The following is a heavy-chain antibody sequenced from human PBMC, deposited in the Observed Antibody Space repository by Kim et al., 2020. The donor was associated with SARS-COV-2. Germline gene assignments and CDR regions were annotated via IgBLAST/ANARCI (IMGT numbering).Heavy chain of an antibody. CDR3: AKDLGAIPFDY. V-gene: IGHV3-23*01. CDR2: ISGTTTNT. Sequence: GGSLRLSCAASGFNFRSSGLAWVRQAAGKGLEWVSTISGTTTNTYYADSVKGRFTVSRDNSKNTLYLQMNSLRVEDTAIYFCAKDLGAIPFDYWGQGILVTVS. J-gene: IGHJ4*02. CDR1: GFNFRSSG. D-gene: IGHD2-2*01.